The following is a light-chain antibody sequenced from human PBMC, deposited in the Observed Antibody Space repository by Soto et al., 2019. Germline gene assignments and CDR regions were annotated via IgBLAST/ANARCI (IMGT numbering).Light chain of an antibody. V-gene: IGLV1-44*01. J-gene: IGLJ1*01. CDR3: AAWDDRMKGYV. CDR2: NNN. CDR1: SSNIGTNA. Sequence: QSVLTQPPSASGTPGQRVTISCSGGSSNIGTNAVNWYQQLPGTAPKLLIYNNNQQPSGVPDRFCGSKSGTSASLAISGLQSENEADYYGAAWDDRMKGYVFGTGTQLTVL.